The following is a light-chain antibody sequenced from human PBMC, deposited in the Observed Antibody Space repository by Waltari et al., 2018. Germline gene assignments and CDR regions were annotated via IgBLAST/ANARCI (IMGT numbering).Light chain of an antibody. CDR1: QSISSY. J-gene: IGKJ2*01. CDR3: QQSYSTPYT. Sequence: DIQMTQSPSSLSASVGDRVTITCRSIQSISSYLNWYQQKPGKAPKRLIYAASSLQSGVPSRLSGSGSGTDFTLTISSLQPEDFATYYCQQSYSTPYTFGQGTKLEIK. V-gene: IGKV1-39*01. CDR2: AAS.